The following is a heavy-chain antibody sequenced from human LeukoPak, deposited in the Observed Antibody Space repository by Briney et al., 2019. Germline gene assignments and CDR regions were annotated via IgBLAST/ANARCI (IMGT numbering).Heavy chain of an antibody. CDR3: AITGESSNWFLYFDY. Sequence: GGSLRLSCAASEFTVSSHYMSWVRQAPGKGLEWVSVIYTDGRTYYADSVKGRFTISRDNSKNILYVQMNGLRAEDTAVYYCAITGESSNWFLYFDYWGQGTLVTVSS. D-gene: IGHD6-13*01. CDR2: IYTDGRT. CDR1: EFTVSSHY. V-gene: IGHV3-53*01. J-gene: IGHJ4*02.